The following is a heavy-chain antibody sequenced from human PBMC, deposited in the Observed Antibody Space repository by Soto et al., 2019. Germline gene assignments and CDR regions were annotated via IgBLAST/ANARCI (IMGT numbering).Heavy chain of an antibody. Sequence: GGSLRLSCAASGFTFSSYAMSWVRQAPGKGLEWVSAISGSGGSTYYADSVKGRFTISRDNSKNTLYLQMNSLRAEDTAVYYCAKVRGWFGEYYYMDVWGKGTTVTISS. CDR1: GFTFSSYA. V-gene: IGHV3-23*01. CDR3: AKVRGWFGEYYYMDV. D-gene: IGHD3-10*01. J-gene: IGHJ6*03. CDR2: ISGSGGST.